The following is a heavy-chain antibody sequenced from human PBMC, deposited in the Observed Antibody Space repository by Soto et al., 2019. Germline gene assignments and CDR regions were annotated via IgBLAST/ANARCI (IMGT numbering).Heavy chain of an antibody. D-gene: IGHD1-26*01. CDR1: GVTFSSYA. CDR2: ISGSGDST. CDR3: AKDVVGTVPDYFDY. J-gene: IGHJ4*02. Sequence: PGGSLRLSCAASGVTFSSYAMTWVRQAPRKGLEWVSAISGSGDSTYYADSVKGRFTISRDNSKNTLYLQMNSLRAEDTAVYYCAKDVVGTVPDYFDYWGQGTLVTVSS. V-gene: IGHV3-23*01.